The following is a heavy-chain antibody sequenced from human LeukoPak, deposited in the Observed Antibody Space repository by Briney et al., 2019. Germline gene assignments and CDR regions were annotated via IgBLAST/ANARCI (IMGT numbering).Heavy chain of an antibody. V-gene: IGHV4-39*07. D-gene: IGHD3-10*01. CDR1: GGSISSSSYY. CDR3: ARGRGVRGVRRYNWFDP. CDR2: INHSGST. J-gene: IGHJ5*02. Sequence: PSETLSLTCTVSGGSISSSSYYWGWIRQPPGKGLEWIGEINHSGSTNYNPSLKSRVTISVDTSKNQFSLKLSSVTAADTAVYYCARGRGVRGVRRYNWFDPWGQGTLVTVSS.